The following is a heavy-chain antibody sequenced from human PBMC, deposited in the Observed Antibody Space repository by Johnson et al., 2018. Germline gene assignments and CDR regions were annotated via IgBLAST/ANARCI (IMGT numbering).Heavy chain of an antibody. D-gene: IGHD6-13*01. Sequence: VQLVESGGGVVQPGRSXRLSCAASGFTFSSYAMHWVRQAPGKGLEWVAVISYDGSNKYSADSVKGRFTISRDKSKTTLYLQMNSLGAEDTAWYYCARTRPGYSSSGNHAFDIWGQGTMVTVSS. J-gene: IGHJ3*02. CDR1: GFTFSSYA. CDR3: ARTRPGYSSSGNHAFDI. CDR2: ISYDGSNK. V-gene: IGHV3-30-3*01.